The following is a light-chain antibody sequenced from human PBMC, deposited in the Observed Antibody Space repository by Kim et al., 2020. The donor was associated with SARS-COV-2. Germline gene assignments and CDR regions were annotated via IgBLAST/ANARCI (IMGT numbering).Light chain of an antibody. J-gene: IGLJ3*02. Sequence: GQRVTIAGSGRSSNIGSHYVYWYQQRPGTAPKLLIYRNKERPSGVPDRFSGSKSGTSASLAISGLRSEDEADYYCAAWDDSLSGWVFGGGTKLTVL. V-gene: IGLV1-47*01. CDR2: RNK. CDR1: SSNIGSHY. CDR3: AAWDDSLSGWV.